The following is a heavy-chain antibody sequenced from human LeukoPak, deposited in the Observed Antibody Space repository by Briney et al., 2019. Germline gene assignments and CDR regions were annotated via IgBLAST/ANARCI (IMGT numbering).Heavy chain of an antibody. J-gene: IGHJ4*02. CDR2: ISSSSSYI. CDR3: ASDSDSGYDWEVAFDY. V-gene: IGHV3-21*01. Sequence: GGSLRLSCAASGFTFSTYSMNWVRQAPGEGLEWVSSISSSSSYIYYADSVKGRFTISRDNAKNSLYLQMNSLRAEDTAVYYCASDSDSGYDWEVAFDYWGQGTLVTVSS. D-gene: IGHD5-12*01. CDR1: GFTFSTYS.